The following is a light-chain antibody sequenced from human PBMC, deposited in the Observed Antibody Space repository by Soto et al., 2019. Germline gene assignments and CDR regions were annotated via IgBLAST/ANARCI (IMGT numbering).Light chain of an antibody. CDR3: QQYASSVT. J-gene: IGKJ1*01. V-gene: IGKV3-20*01. Sequence: EILLRQSPGSLSLSPGDRATLSCRASQSFSSTFFAWYQQKPGQAPRLLIYGASSRATGIPDRFSGSGSGTDFTLTISRLVPEDFAVYYCQQYASSVTFGQGTKVEIK. CDR2: GAS. CDR1: QSFSSTF.